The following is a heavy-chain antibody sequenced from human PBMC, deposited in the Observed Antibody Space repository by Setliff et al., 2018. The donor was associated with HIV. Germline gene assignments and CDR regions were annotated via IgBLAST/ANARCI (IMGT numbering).Heavy chain of an antibody. CDR2: ISGYNANT. D-gene: IGHD3-10*01. V-gene: IGHV1-18*01. CDR3: AGDGGSRDGRLYHNYYMDV. CDR1: GYTFIRYG. J-gene: IGHJ6*03. Sequence: ASVKVSCKTSGYTFIRYGISWVRQAPGQGLEWRGWISGYNANTNYALELQGRLTMTTDTSTRTAYMELWNLRSDDTAVYYCAGDGGSRDGRLYHNYYMDVWGKGTTVAVSS.